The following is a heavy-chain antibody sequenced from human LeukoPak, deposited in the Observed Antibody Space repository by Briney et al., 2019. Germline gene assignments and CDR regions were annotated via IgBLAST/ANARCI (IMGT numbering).Heavy chain of an antibody. Sequence: GGSLRLSCAASGFTFSTYAMHWVRHAPGKGLVWVSRINSDGGSTNYADSVKGRFTISRDNAKNTLYLQMNSLRAEDTAVYYCARAGRDSSGYAFDYWGQGTLVTVSS. CDR3: ARAGRDSSGYAFDY. CDR2: INSDGGST. CDR1: GFTFSTYA. V-gene: IGHV3-74*01. J-gene: IGHJ4*02. D-gene: IGHD3-22*01.